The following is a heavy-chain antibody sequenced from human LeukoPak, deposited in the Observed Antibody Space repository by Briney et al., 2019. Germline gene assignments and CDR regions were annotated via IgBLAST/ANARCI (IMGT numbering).Heavy chain of an antibody. Sequence: ASVTVSCKASGYTFTGYYMHWVRQAPGQGLEWMGWINPNSGGTNYAQKLQGRVTMTTDTSTSTAYMELRSLRSDDTAVYYCARGIAGDQYYYYYYYMDVWAKGPRSPSP. CDR2: INPNSGGT. CDR1: GYTFTGYY. D-gene: IGHD4-17*01. V-gene: IGHV1-2*02. CDR3: ARGIAGDQYYYYYYYMDV. J-gene: IGHJ6*03.